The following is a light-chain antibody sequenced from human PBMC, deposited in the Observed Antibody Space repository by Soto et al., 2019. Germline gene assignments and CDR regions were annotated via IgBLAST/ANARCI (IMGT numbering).Light chain of an antibody. CDR2: KAS. Sequence: DIQMTQSPATLSAYVGDRVTITCRASQSISSWLAWYQQKPGTAPKLLIYKASTLQSGAPSRFSGSGSGTEFTLTISRLQPDDFATYYCQQYSDNWTFGHGTKVDIK. CDR1: QSISSW. J-gene: IGKJ1*01. V-gene: IGKV1-5*03. CDR3: QQYSDNWT.